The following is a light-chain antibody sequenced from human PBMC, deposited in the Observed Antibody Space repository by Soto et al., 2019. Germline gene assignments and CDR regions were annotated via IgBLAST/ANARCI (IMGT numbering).Light chain of an antibody. J-gene: IGKJ4*01. V-gene: IGKV3-15*01. CDR1: QSMYNN. Sequence: EIVMTQSPATLSVSPGERATLSCRASQSMYNNLAWYQQKPGQAPRLLIYFASTRATGIPARFSGSGSGTEFTLTSSSLQSVDFAVYYCQQYNNWPLTFGGGTKVEI. CDR3: QQYNNWPLT. CDR2: FAS.